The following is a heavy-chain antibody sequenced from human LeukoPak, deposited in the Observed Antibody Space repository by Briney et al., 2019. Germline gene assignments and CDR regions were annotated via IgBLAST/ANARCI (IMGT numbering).Heavy chain of an antibody. D-gene: IGHD6-13*01. Sequence: GGSLRLSCAASGFTFSSYSMNWGRQAPGKGLEWVSSISSSSSYIYYADSVKGRFTISRDNAKNSLYLQMNSLRAEDTAVYYCARGKEQQLVSRYWGQGTLVTVSS. CDR2: ISSSSSYI. J-gene: IGHJ4*02. V-gene: IGHV3-21*01. CDR3: ARGKEQQLVSRY. CDR1: GFTFSSYS.